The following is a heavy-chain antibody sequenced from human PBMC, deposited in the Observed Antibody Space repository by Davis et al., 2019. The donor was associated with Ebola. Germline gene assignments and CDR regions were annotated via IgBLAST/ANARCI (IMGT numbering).Heavy chain of an antibody. Sequence: SETLSLTCTVSGGSISSGGYYWSWIRQHPGKGLEWIGYIYYSGSTYYNPSLKSRVTISVDTSKNQFSLKLSSVTAADTAVYYCARYPGMAAAGTGYYYGMDVWGQGTTVTVSS. V-gene: IGHV4-31*03. CDR1: GGSISSGGYY. J-gene: IGHJ6*02. CDR3: ARYPGMAAAGTGYYYGMDV. CDR2: IYYSGST. D-gene: IGHD6-13*01.